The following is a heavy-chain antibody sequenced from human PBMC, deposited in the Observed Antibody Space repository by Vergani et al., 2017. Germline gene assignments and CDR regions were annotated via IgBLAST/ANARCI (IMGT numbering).Heavy chain of an antibody. CDR2: IYSGGST. CDR3: ATVSRPY. J-gene: IGHJ4*02. CDR1: GFTVSSNY. V-gene: IGHV3-66*01. Sequence: EVQLVEAGGGLVQPAGSLRLSCAASGFTVSSNYMSWVRQAPGKGLEWVSVIYSGGSTYYADSVKGRFTISRDNSKNTLYLQMNSLRAEDTAVYYWATVSRPYWGQGTLVTVSS.